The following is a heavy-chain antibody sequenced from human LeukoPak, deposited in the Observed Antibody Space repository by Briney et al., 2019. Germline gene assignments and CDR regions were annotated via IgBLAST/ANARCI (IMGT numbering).Heavy chain of an antibody. J-gene: IGHJ4*02. CDR2: IYYSGST. V-gene: IGHV4-61*01. D-gene: IGHD1-1*01. Sequence: KASETLSLTCTVSGGSVSSGSYYWSWIRQPPGKGLEWIGYIYYSGSTYYNPSLKSRVSISLDTSQNQFSLQLSSVTAADTAMYYCARSDTTLFDYWGQGTLVTVSS. CDR3: ARSDTTLFDY. CDR1: GGSVSSGSYY.